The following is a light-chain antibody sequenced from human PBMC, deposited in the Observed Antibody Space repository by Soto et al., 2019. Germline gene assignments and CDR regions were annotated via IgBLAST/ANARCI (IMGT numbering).Light chain of an antibody. CDR1: QGIGNY. CDR3: LQHSDYPFT. CDR2: AAS. Sequence: IQLTQSPSSLSASVGDRVTVTCRASQGIGNYLDWFQQKPGKAPKRLISAASSLQSGVPSRFSGSGSGTEFTLTISSLQPEDFATYFCLQHSDYPFTFGQGTRLEI. J-gene: IGKJ2*01. V-gene: IGKV1-17*01.